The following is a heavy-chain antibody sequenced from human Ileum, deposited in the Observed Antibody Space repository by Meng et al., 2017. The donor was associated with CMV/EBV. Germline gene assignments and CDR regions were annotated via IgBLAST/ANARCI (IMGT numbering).Heavy chain of an antibody. CDR3: ARVTRDYDFWSCYSLFDP. CDR1: ACFSGYW. Sequence: ACFSGYWGRWSRQPPGKGLEWIGEINHSGSNNYNPSLKGRITISVDTSKNQFSLRLSSVTAADTAVYYCARVTRDYDFWSCYSLFDPWGQGTLVTVSS. CDR2: INHSGSN. J-gene: IGHJ5*02. D-gene: IGHD3-3*01. V-gene: IGHV4-34*01.